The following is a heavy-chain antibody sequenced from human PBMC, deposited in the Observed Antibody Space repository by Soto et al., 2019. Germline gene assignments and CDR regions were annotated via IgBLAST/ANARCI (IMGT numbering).Heavy chain of an antibody. CDR1: GFTVSSNY. D-gene: IGHD2-21*01. Sequence: VQLVESGGGLVQPGXSXRLSCAASGFTVSSNYMNWVRQAPGKGLEWLSVLYSGAGTYYADSVKDRFTISRDNSKNTLYLQLNSLRAEDTAIYYCARECGGDCSNAFDLWGQGTMVTVSP. J-gene: IGHJ3*01. V-gene: IGHV3-66*01. CDR3: ARECGGDCSNAFDL. CDR2: LYSGAGT.